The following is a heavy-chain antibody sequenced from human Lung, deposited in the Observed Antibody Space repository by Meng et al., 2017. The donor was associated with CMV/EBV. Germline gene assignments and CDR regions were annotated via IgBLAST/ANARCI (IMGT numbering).Heavy chain of an antibody. V-gene: IGHV3-30-3*01. CDR2: ISYDGTNK. Sequence: SCAASGFTFSSYAMHWVRQAPGKGLEWVAVISYDGTNKYYADSVKGRFTISRDNSKNTLYLQMNSLRAEETAVCYCARDQFDYWGQGTLVTVSS. CDR3: ARDQFDY. CDR1: GFTFSSYA. J-gene: IGHJ4*02.